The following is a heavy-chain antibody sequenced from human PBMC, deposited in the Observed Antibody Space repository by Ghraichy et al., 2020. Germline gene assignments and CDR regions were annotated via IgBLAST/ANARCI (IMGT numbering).Heavy chain of an antibody. CDR3: ARESYYDSSGYPTVNYFDY. J-gene: IGHJ4*02. Sequence: SETLSLTCTVSGGSISSYYWSWIRQPAGKGLEWIGRIYTSGSTNYNPSLKSRVTMSVDTSKNQFSLKLSSVTAADTAVYYCARESYYDSSGYPTVNYFDYWGQGTLVTVSS. CDR1: GGSISSYY. CDR2: IYTSGST. D-gene: IGHD3-22*01. V-gene: IGHV4-4*07.